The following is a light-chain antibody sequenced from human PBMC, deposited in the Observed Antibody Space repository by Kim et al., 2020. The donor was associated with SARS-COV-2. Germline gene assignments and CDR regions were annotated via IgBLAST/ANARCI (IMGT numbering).Light chain of an antibody. J-gene: IGKJ1*01. CDR2: AAS. CDR3: QQSYSNPPT. Sequence: DIQMTQSPSSLSASVGDRVTITCQASQTISGYLNWYQQKPGKAPKLLIYAASSLLGGVPSRFSGSGSGTDFTLTISSLQPEDFATYHCQQSYSNPPTFGQGTKVDIK. CDR1: QTISGY. V-gene: IGKV1-39*01.